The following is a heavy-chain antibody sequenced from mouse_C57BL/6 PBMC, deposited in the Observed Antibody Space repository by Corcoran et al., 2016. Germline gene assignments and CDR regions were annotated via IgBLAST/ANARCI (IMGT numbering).Heavy chain of an antibody. CDR1: GYTFTDYY. Sequence: EVQLQQSGPELVKPGASVKISCKASGYTFTDYYMNWVKQSHGKSLEWIGDINPNNGGTSYNQKFKGKATLTVDKSSSTAYMELRSLTSEDSAVYYCARGDYGSSYDFDYGGQGTTLTVSS. J-gene: IGHJ2*01. V-gene: IGHV1-26*01. CDR2: INPNNGGT. D-gene: IGHD1-1*01. CDR3: ARGDYGSSYDFDY.